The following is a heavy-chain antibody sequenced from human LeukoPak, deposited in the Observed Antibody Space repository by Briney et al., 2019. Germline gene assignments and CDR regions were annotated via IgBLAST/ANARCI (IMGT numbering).Heavy chain of an antibody. D-gene: IGHD1-26*01. CDR3: ARDKIVGPTTLDY. CDR1: GFTFRGYW. V-gene: IGHV3-7*01. J-gene: IGHJ4*02. CDR2: IKQDGYEK. Sequence: GGSLRLSCAASGFTFRGYWMSWVRQTPEKGLEWVANIKQDGYEKYYVDSVKGRFTISRDNAKNSLYLQMNSLRADDTAIYYCARDKIVGPTTLDYWGQGTLVTVSS.